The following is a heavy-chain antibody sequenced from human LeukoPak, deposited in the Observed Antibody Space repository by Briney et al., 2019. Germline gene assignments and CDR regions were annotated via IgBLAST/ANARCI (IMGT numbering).Heavy chain of an antibody. CDR2: INPNSGDT. J-gene: IGHJ5*02. Sequence: ASVKVSCKASGYTFTDYYMHWVRQAPGQGLEWMGWINPNSGDTNYAQKFRDRVTMTRDTSISTAYIELNLLRSDDTAVYYCARGDYYGSPKVVAAWGQGTLVTVSS. D-gene: IGHD3-10*01. CDR3: ARGDYYGSPKVVAA. CDR1: GYTFTDYY. V-gene: IGHV1-2*02.